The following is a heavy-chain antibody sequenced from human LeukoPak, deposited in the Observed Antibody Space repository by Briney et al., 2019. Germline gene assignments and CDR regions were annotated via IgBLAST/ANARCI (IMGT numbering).Heavy chain of an antibody. Sequence: GGSLRLSCAASGFTFSDYWMSWDRQAPGKGLEWVASIKFDESEKHYMDSVKGRFTISRDSAKSSLYLQMNSLRAEDTAVYFCARVTTDGYFEYWGQGSLVTVSP. CDR2: IKFDESEK. CDR3: ARVTTDGYFEY. V-gene: IGHV3-7*04. D-gene: IGHD1-1*01. CDR1: GFTFSDYW. J-gene: IGHJ4*02.